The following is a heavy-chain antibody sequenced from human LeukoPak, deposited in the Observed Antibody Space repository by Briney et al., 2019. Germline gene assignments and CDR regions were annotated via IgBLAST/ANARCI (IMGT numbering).Heavy chain of an antibody. V-gene: IGHV1-18*04. CDR3: ARGKSNTHYSN. D-gene: IGHD3-10*01. CDR1: GYTFTSYY. CDR2: ISAYNGNT. Sequence: ASVKVSCKASGYTFTSYYMHWVRQAPGQGLEWMGWISAYNGNTNYAQKLQGRVTMTTDTSTSTAYMELRSLRSDDTAVYYCARGKSNTHYSNWGQGTLVTVSS. J-gene: IGHJ4*02.